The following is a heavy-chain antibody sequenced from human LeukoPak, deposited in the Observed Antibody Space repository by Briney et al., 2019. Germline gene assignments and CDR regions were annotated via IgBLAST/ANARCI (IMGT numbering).Heavy chain of an antibody. D-gene: IGHD6-13*01. CDR1: GFTFSSYS. J-gene: IGHJ6*02. Sequence: GGSLRLSCAASGFTFSSYSMNWVRQAPGKGLEWVSYISSSSSTIYYADSVKGRFTISRDNAKNSLYLQMNSLRAEDTAVYYCARDLLVGIAAAGHYYYGMDVWGQGTTVTVPS. CDR3: ARDLLVGIAAAGHYYYGMDV. CDR2: ISSSSSTI. V-gene: IGHV3-48*04.